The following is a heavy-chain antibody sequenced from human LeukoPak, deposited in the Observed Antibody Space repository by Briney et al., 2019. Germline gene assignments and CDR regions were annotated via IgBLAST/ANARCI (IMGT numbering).Heavy chain of an antibody. J-gene: IGHJ3*02. CDR2: IYTSGST. V-gene: IGHV4-4*07. Sequence: PSETLSLTCTVSGGSISSYYWSWIRQPAGKGLEWIGRIYTSGSTNYNPSLKSRVTMSVDTSKNQFSLKLSSVTAADTAVYYCARGTVKLGYCSSTSCGDAFDIWGQGTMVTVSS. D-gene: IGHD2-2*01. CDR3: ARGTVKLGYCSSTSCGDAFDI. CDR1: GGSISSYY.